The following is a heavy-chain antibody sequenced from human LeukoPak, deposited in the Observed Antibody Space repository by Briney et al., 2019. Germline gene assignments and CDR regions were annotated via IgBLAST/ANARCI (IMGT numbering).Heavy chain of an antibody. Sequence: GGSLRLSCAASGFAFSSYWMSWVRQAPGKGLEGVANINQDGSENYYAAALKGGFTISSDNAKNSPHLQMNSPRADDTAVYYCARDALTVVTRGYFDYWGQGTLVTVSS. V-gene: IGHV3-7*01. CDR1: GFAFSSYW. D-gene: IGHD4-23*01. J-gene: IGHJ4*02. CDR3: ARDALTVVTRGYFDY. CDR2: INQDGSEN.